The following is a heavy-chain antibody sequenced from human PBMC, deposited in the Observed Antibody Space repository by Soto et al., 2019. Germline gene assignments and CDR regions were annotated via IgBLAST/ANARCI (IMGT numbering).Heavy chain of an antibody. J-gene: IGHJ6*02. V-gene: IGHV3-23*01. CDR1: GLTFSYFA. D-gene: IGHD3-10*01. CDR2: ISGSGGIT. Sequence: EVQLLESGGGLVQPGGSLRLSCAVSGLTFSYFAMSWVRKAPGKGLEWVSAISGSGGITYYADSVKGRFTISRDNSKNTLVLQMNSLRAEDTAVYYCALLGRSGSGRPYYYGMDVWGQGTTVTVSS. CDR3: ALLGRSGSGRPYYYGMDV.